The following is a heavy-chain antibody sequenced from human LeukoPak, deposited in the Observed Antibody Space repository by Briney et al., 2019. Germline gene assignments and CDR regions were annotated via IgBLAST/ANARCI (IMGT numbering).Heavy chain of an antibody. V-gene: IGHV5-10-1*01. CDR2: IDPSGTNN. CDR1: GSICSSYW. D-gene: IGHD4-23*01. J-gene: IGHJ5*02. CDR3: ARHYGGNWFDP. Sequence: GALLQICGEGAGSICSSYWIRGGRQLPGEGEEGMGRIDPSGTNNNYTPSFQRHVTISPDKSISTAYLQWSSLKASDTAMYYCARHYGGNWFDPWGQGTLVTV.